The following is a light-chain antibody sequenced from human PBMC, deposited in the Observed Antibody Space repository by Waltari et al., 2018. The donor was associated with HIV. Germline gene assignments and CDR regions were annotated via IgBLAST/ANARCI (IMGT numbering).Light chain of an antibody. Sequence: QSALTQSASASGCPGQSITISCPGTSSDVGSYNLVSWYQHHPGKAPKLMIYEVTKRPSGVSNRFSGSKSGNTASLTISGLQAEDEADYYCCSYAGSSTSVVFGGGTKLTVL. CDR2: EVT. V-gene: IGLV2-23*02. J-gene: IGLJ2*01. CDR3: CSYAGSSTSVV. CDR1: SSDVGSYNL.